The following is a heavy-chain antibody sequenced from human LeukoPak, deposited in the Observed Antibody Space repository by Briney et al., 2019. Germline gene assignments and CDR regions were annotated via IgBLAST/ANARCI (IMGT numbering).Heavy chain of an antibody. V-gene: IGHV4-34*01. D-gene: IGHD3-22*01. Sequence: PSESLSLTCAVYGGSFSGYYWSWIRQPPGKGLEWIGEINHSGSTNYNPSLKSRVTISVDTSKNQFSLKLSSVAAADTAVYYCARAGAYDRSGYFAYNWFDPWGQGTLVTVSS. CDR1: GGSFSGYY. J-gene: IGHJ5*02. CDR2: INHSGST. CDR3: ARAGAYDRSGYFAYNWFDP.